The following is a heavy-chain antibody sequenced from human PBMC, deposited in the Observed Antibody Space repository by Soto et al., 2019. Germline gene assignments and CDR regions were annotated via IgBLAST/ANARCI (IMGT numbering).Heavy chain of an antibody. CDR2: IIPIFGTA. V-gene: IGHV1-69*13. CDR1: GGTFSSYA. D-gene: IGHD2-15*01. J-gene: IGHJ6*02. Sequence: PSVKVSCKASGGTFSSYAISWVRQAPGQGLEWMGGIIPIFGTANYAQKFQGRVTITADESASTAYMELSSLRSEDTAVYYCATSGWSTVVTKTYSYYGMDVWGQGTTVTVSS. CDR3: ATSGWSTVVTKTYSYYGMDV.